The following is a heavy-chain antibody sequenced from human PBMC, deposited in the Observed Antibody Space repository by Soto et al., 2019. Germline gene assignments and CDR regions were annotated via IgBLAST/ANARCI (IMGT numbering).Heavy chain of an antibody. CDR1: GVTVRTSG. CDR3: AKERGYCRDSTCYGSNAMDV. Sequence: PGGSLRLSCANSGVTVRTSGMHWVRQAPGKGLEWVAGLSDDGTEGYRGESAKGRFSISGDISRNALYLQINSLRAEDTAVYYCAKERGYCRDSTCYGSNAMDVWGQGTTVTVSS. V-gene: IGHV3-30*12. D-gene: IGHD2-2*01. CDR2: LSDDGTEG. J-gene: IGHJ6*02.